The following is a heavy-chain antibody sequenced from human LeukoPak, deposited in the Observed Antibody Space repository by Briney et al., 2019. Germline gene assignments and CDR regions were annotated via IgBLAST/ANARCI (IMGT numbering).Heavy chain of an antibody. CDR2: IYPGDSDT. V-gene: IGHV5-51*01. D-gene: IGHD6-13*01. J-gene: IGHJ4*02. CDR3: ARGGPYSSSWYRPSY. Sequence: GESLKISCKGSGYSLTSYWIGWVRQMPGKGLEWMGIIYPGDSDTRYSPSFQGQVTISADKSISTAYLQWSSLKASDTAMYYCARGGPYSSSWYRPSYWGQGTLVTVSS. CDR1: GYSLTSYW.